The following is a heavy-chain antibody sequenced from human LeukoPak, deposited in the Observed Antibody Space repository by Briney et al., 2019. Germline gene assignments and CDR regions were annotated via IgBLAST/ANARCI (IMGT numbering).Heavy chain of an antibody. D-gene: IGHD3-22*01. CDR2: IYSGGGT. CDR1: GFTVSSNY. Sequence: GGSLRLSCAASGFTVSSNYMSWVRQAPGKGLEWVSVIYSGGGTYYADSVKGRFTISRDNSRNTLCLQMNSLRAEDTAVYYCASSLYYYDSSGYPHAFDIWGQGTMVTVSS. V-gene: IGHV3-66*01. J-gene: IGHJ3*02. CDR3: ASSLYYYDSSGYPHAFDI.